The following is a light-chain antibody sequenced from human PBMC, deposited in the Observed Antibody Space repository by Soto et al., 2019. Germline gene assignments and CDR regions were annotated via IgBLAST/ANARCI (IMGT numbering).Light chain of an antibody. J-gene: IGKJ2*01. CDR2: GVS. Sequence: EIVIRQSPATLSVSAGETATLSSRASQSVSSKLAWFQQKPGQAPSLLIYGVSTRATGVPVRFSGSGSGTECTLTINSLQSEDFAVYYCQQYNNWPHTFGQGTKVDIK. V-gene: IGKV3-15*01. CDR3: QQYNNWPHT. CDR1: QSVSSK.